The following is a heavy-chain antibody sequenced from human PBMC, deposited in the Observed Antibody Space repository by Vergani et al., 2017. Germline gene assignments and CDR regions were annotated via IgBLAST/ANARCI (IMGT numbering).Heavy chain of an antibody. CDR2: ISHDGSNK. J-gene: IGHJ3*02. V-gene: IGHV3-30-3*01. CDR3: ARDYDYDFDI. D-gene: IGHD3-22*01. Sequence: VQLVESGGGVVQPGRSLRLSCAASGFTFSSYAMNWVRQAPGKGLEWVAVISHDGSNKYYADSVKGRFTLSRDKSKNTLYLQMNSLRAEDTPVYYCARDYDYDFDIWGQGTMVTVSS. CDR1: GFTFSSYA.